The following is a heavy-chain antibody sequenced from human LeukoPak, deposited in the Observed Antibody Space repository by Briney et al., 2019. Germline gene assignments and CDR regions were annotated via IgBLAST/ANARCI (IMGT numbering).Heavy chain of an antibody. Sequence: GGSLRLSCAASRFTFSNYWMAWVRQAPGKGLEWVANMKDDGSETYYVASVKGRFTISRDNAKDSLYLQMNSLRAEDTAVYYCAREPRGYSYGLWGRGTLVTVSS. CDR3: AREPRGYSYGL. D-gene: IGHD5-18*01. J-gene: IGHJ4*02. CDR2: MKDDGSET. V-gene: IGHV3-7*01. CDR1: RFTFSNYW.